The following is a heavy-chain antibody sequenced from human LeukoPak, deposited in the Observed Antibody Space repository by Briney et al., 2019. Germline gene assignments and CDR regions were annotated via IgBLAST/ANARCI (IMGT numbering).Heavy chain of an antibody. J-gene: IGHJ6*03. CDR2: FDPEDGET. CDR1: GYTLSEIS. Sequence: ASVKVSCKVSGYTLSEISMQWVRQAPGKGLEWMGGFDPEDGETIYAQKLQGRVTMTTDTSTSTAYMELTSLRSDDTAVYYCARYTSGRLNPGFYHSYMDVWGKGTTVTVSS. D-gene: IGHD6-19*01. CDR3: ARYTSGRLNPGFYHSYMDV. V-gene: IGHV1-24*01.